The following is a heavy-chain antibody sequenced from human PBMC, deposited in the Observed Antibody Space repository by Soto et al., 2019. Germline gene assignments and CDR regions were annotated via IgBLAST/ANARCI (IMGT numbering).Heavy chain of an antibody. J-gene: IGHJ6*02. D-gene: IGHD3-3*02. CDR1: GYRFSSQW. Sequence: HGESLKISCKASGYRFSSQWISWVRQMPGKGLEWMGRIDPSDSYTSYSPSFQGHVTITTDWSTSTAYLQWSSLKASDTAMYYCARHGKSSVISKTYGMDVWGQGTTVTAP. V-gene: IGHV5-10-1*01. CDR3: ARHGKSSVISKTYGMDV. CDR2: IDPSDSYT.